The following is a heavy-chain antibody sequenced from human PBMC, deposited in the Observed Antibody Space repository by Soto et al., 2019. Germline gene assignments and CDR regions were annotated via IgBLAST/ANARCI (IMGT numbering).Heavy chain of an antibody. CDR1: GFTFSSYG. D-gene: IGHD3-16*01. V-gene: IGHV3-33*01. J-gene: IGHJ6*02. CDR3: ARGFGPYYYGMDV. Sequence: QVQLVESGGGVVQPGRSLRLSCAASGFTFSSYGMHWVRQAPGKGLECVAVLWYDGSNKYYGDSVKGRFTISRDNSKNTLYLQMNSLRAEDTAVYYCARGFGPYYYGMDVWGQGTTVTVSS. CDR2: LWYDGSNK.